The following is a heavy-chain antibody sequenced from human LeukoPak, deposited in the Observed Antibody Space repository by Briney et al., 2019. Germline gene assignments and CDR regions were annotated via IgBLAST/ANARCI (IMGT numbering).Heavy chain of an antibody. J-gene: IGHJ5*02. CDR1: GGSISSGGYY. D-gene: IGHD3-3*01. CDR2: IYYSGST. V-gene: IGHV4-31*03. Sequence: SETLSLTCTVSGGSISSGGYYWSWIRQHPGKGLEWIGYIYYSGSTYYNPSLKSRVTISVDTSKNQFSLKLSSVTAADTAVYYCARVAYYDLSGYYPTNWFDPWGQGTLVTVSS. CDR3: ARVAYYDLSGYYPTNWFDP.